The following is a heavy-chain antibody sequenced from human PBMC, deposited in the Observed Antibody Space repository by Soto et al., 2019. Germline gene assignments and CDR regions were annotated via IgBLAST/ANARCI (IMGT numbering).Heavy chain of an antibody. V-gene: IGHV3-30-3*01. D-gene: IGHD3-22*01. CDR2: ITHDGSQK. CDR3: ARDPFDYDSSIVPPPSRGFDY. Sequence: SGGSLRLSCAASGFSFSTYGMHLVRQAQGKGLEWVAVITHDGSQKYYADYVKGRVTIARDNSKNTLYLQMNGLREDDRDVYYCARDPFDYDSSIVPPPSRGFDYWGQGTLVTVSS. J-gene: IGHJ4*02. CDR1: GFSFSTYG.